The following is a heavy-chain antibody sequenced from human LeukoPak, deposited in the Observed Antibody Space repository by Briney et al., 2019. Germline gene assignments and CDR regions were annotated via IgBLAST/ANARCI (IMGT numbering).Heavy chain of an antibody. CDR1: GGSVNRGTFF. J-gene: IGHJ4*02. V-gene: IGHV4-61*01. CDR2: ISNSGST. Sequence: SETLSLTCAVSGGSVNRGTFFWTWIRKPPGKGLEWIGYISNSGSTNYHPSLKSRVTIPSDTSKTQFTLKLTSVTAADTAVYFCARSPSGYRFDSWGQGTLVTVSS. CDR3: ARSPSGYRFDS. D-gene: IGHD3-22*01.